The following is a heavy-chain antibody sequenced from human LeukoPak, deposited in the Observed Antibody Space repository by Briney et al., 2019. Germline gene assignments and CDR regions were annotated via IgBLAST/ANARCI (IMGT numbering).Heavy chain of an antibody. J-gene: IGHJ3*02. Sequence: GGSLRLSCAASGFTFSSYSMNWVRQAPGKGLEWVSSISSSSSYIYYADSVKGRFTISRDNSKNTLYLQMNSLRAEDTAVYYCAKDRGQNVLSPGRDAFDIWGQGTMVTVSS. CDR3: AKDRGQNVLSPGRDAFDI. V-gene: IGHV3-21*04. D-gene: IGHD2-15*01. CDR2: ISSSSSYI. CDR1: GFTFSSYS.